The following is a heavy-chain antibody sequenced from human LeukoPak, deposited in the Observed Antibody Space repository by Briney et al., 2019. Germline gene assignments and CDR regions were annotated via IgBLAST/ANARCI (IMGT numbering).Heavy chain of an antibody. J-gene: IGHJ4*02. CDR3: AKDACVGDCNYHFDY. D-gene: IGHD2-21*02. Sequence: GGSLRLSCAASGSTFNSYWMHWVRQAPGKGLEWVSTISGSGGSTYYANSVKGRFTISRDNSKNTLYLQMNSLRDEDSAVYYCAKDACVGDCNYHFDYWGQGTLVPVSS. CDR2: ISGSGGST. V-gene: IGHV3-23*01. CDR1: GSTFNSYW.